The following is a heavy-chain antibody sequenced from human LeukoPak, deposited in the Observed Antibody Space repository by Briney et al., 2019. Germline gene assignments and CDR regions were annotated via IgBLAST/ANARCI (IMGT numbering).Heavy chain of an antibody. D-gene: IGHD1-26*01. CDR1: GGSFSGYY. Sequence: PSETLSLTCAVYGGSFSGYYWSWIRQPPGKGLERIGEINHSGSTNYNPSLKSRVTISVDTSKNQFSLKLSSVTAADTAVYYCARNIVGAEYYYYGMDVWGQGTTVTVSS. CDR3: ARNIVGAEYYYYGMDV. J-gene: IGHJ6*02. V-gene: IGHV4-34*01. CDR2: INHSGST.